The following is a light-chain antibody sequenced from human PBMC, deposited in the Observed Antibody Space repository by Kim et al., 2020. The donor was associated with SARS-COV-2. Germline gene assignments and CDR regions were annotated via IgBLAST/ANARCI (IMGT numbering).Light chain of an antibody. J-gene: IGKJ2*01. CDR2: RAS. Sequence: SGSKGDRVTITCRASQSISDWLAWYQQKPGKAPKLLIYRASTLESGVPLRFSGSASGTEFTLTISSLQPDDFAAYYCQQYSSYSYTFGQGTKLEI. CDR3: QQYSSYSYT. CDR1: QSISDW. V-gene: IGKV1-5*03.